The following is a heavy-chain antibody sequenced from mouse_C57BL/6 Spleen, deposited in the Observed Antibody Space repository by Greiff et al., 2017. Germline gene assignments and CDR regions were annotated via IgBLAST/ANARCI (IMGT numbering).Heavy chain of an antibody. Sequence: QLVESEGGLVQPGRSMNLSCTASGFPFRDSYMAWVRQVPEKGLEWVANINYDGSSTYYLDSLKSRFIISRDNEKNILYLQMSSLKSEDTATYDCAREGRLRDYFDYWGQGTTLTVSS. CDR2: INYDGSST. CDR1: GFPFRDSY. V-gene: IGHV5-16*01. D-gene: IGHD3-2*02. J-gene: IGHJ2*01. CDR3: AREGRLRDYFDY.